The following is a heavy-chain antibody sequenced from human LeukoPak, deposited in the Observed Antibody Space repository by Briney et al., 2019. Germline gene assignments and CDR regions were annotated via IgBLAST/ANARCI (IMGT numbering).Heavy chain of an antibody. Sequence: GRSLRLSCAASGFTFSSYAMHWVRQAPGKGLEWVAVISYDGSNKYYADSVKGRFTISRDNSKNTLYLQMNSLRAEDTAVYYCANWFDPWGQGTLVTASS. J-gene: IGHJ5*02. CDR3: ANWFDP. CDR1: GFTFSSYA. V-gene: IGHV3-30*04. CDR2: ISYDGSNK.